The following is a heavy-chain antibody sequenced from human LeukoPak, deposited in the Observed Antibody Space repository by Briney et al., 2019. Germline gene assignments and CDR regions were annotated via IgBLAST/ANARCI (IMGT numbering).Heavy chain of an antibody. CDR3: ARDPDYGGNERGGFDY. CDR1: GGSISSYY. D-gene: IGHD4-23*01. CDR2: IYYSGST. J-gene: IGHJ4*02. Sequence: SETLSLTCTVSGGSISSYYWSWIRQPPGKGLEWIGYIYYSGSTNYNPSLKSRVTISVDTSKNQFSLKLSSVTAADTAVYYCARDPDYGGNERGGFDYWGQGTLVTVSS. V-gene: IGHV4-59*01.